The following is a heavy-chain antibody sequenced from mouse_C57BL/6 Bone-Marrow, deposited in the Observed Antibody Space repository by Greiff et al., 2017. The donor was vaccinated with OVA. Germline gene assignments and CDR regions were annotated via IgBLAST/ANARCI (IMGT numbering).Heavy chain of an antibody. CDR1: GYTFTDYA. J-gene: IGHJ2*01. Sequence: QVQLQQSGPELVRPGVSVKISCKGSGYTFTDYAMHWVKQSHAQSLEWIGVISTYYGDASYNQKFKSKATLTVDKSSSTAYMQLSSLTSEDSAVYYCARDDLGYFDYWGQGTTLTVSS. CDR2: ISTYYGDA. V-gene: IGHV1-67*01. CDR3: ARDDLGYFDY. D-gene: IGHD3-1*01.